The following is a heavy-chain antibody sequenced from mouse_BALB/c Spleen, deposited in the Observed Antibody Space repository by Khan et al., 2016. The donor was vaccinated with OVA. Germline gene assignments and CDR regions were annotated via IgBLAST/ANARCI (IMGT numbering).Heavy chain of an antibody. V-gene: IGHV3-2*02. Sequence: QLEESGPGLVKPSQSLSLTCTVTGYSITSDYAWNWIRQFPGNKLEWMGYISYSGRTSYNPSLKSRISITRDTSKNQFFLQLNSVTTEDTATYYCARSVTITTVVAADFDYGCQGTTLTVSS. CDR2: ISYSGRT. CDR3: ARSVTITTVVAADFDY. D-gene: IGHD1-1*01. CDR1: GYSITSDYA. J-gene: IGHJ2*01.